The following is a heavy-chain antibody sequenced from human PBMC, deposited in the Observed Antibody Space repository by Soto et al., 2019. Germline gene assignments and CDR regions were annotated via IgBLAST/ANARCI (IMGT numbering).Heavy chain of an antibody. J-gene: IGHJ4*02. CDR3: AKGLAD. D-gene: IGHD6-6*01. CDR1: GFMFSSYA. CDR2: ICDDGSNK. V-gene: IGHV3-30*18. Sequence: GGSLRLSCAASGFMFSSYATHWVRQAPGKGLEWVAVICDDGSNKYYAPSVKGRFTISRDNSKNTLYLQMNSLRAEDTAVYYCAKGLADWGQGTLVTVSS.